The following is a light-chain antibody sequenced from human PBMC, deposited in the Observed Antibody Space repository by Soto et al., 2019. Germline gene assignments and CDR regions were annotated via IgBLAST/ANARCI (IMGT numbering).Light chain of an antibody. Sequence: DIQMTQSPSSLSASVGDRVTITCRASQTISNDLYWYQQKPGKAPKLLIYAASTVQGGVPSRFSGSGSGTDFTLTISSLQPEDFATYYCQQSYSTPPYTFGQGTRLEIK. J-gene: IGKJ2*01. CDR2: AAS. CDR3: QQSYSTPPYT. CDR1: QTISND. V-gene: IGKV1-39*01.